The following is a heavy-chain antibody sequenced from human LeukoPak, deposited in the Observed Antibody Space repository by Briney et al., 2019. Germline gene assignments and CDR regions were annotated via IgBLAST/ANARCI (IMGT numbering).Heavy chain of an antibody. Sequence: ASVKVSCKASGYTFTNYAMNWVRQAPGQGLEWMGWINTNTGNPTYAQGFTGRFVFSLDTSVSTAYLQISSLKPEDTAVYYCATSRGYSGYDFFDSWGQGTLVTVSS. CDR3: ATSRGYSGYDFFDS. J-gene: IGHJ4*02. V-gene: IGHV7-4-1*02. CDR1: GYTFTNYA. CDR2: INTNTGNP. D-gene: IGHD5-12*01.